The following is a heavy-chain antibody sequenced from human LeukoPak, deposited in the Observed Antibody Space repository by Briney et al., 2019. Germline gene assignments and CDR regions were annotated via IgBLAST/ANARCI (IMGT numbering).Heavy chain of an antibody. D-gene: IGHD3-16*01. Sequence: GGSLRLSCAASGFTFSSYGMHWVRQAPGKGLEWVAVISYDGSNKYYADSVKGRFTISRDNAKNSLYLQMSNLRAEDTAVYFCARGGGLDVWGQGATVTVSS. J-gene: IGHJ6*02. CDR1: GFTFSSYG. V-gene: IGHV3-30*03. CDR3: ARGGGLDV. CDR2: ISYDGSNK.